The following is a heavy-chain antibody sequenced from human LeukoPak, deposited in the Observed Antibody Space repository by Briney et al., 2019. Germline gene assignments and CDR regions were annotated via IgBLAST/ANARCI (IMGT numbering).Heavy chain of an antibody. Sequence: ASVKVSCKASGYTFTSYDINWVRQATGQGLEWMGWMNPNSGNTGYAQKFQGRVTMTRNTSISTAYMELSSLRSEDTAVYYCARGLGLRFLEWLPQWNYYGMDVWGQGTTVTVSS. D-gene: IGHD3-3*01. CDR2: MNPNSGNT. CDR3: ARGLGLRFLEWLPQWNYYGMDV. CDR1: GYTFTSYD. J-gene: IGHJ6*02. V-gene: IGHV1-8*01.